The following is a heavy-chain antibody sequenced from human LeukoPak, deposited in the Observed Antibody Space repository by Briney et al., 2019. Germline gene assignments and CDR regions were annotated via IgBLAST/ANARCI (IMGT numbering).Heavy chain of an antibody. Sequence: SETLSLTCTVSGYSISSGYYWGWIRQPPGKGLEWIGSIYHSGSTYYNPSLKSRVTISVDTSKNQFSLKLSSVTAADTAVYYCAIGGYCSGGSCYPGGVVNYWGQGTLVTVSS. J-gene: IGHJ4*02. D-gene: IGHD2-15*01. CDR2: IYHSGST. CDR1: GYSISSGYY. V-gene: IGHV4-38-2*02. CDR3: AIGGYCSGGSCYPGGVVNY.